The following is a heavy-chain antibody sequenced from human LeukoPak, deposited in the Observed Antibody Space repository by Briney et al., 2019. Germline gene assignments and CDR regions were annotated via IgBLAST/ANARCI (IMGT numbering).Heavy chain of an antibody. J-gene: IGHJ4*02. Sequence: ASVTVSCTASGGTFSSYAISWVRQAPGQGLEWMGWISAYNGNTNYAQKLQGRVTMTTDTSTSTAYMELRSLRSDDTAVYYCAREASSGWYFDYWGQGTLVTVSS. D-gene: IGHD6-19*01. CDR2: ISAYNGNT. CDR1: GGTFSSYA. CDR3: AREASSGWYFDY. V-gene: IGHV1-18*01.